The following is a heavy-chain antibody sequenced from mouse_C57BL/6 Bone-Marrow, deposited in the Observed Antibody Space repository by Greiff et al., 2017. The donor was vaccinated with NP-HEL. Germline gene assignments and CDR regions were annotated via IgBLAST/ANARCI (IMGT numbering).Heavy chain of an antibody. V-gene: IGHV12-3*01. CDR2: ITHSGET. D-gene: IGHD1-1*02. CDR1: GFPITSGYY. Sequence: VKLQQSGPGLVKPSQSLFLTCSITGFPITSGYYWIWIRQSPGKPLEWMGYITHSGETFYNPSLQSPISITRETSKNQFFLQLNSVTTEDTAMYYCAGDRWSYWYFDVWGTGTTVTVSS. CDR3: AGDRWSYWYFDV. J-gene: IGHJ1*03.